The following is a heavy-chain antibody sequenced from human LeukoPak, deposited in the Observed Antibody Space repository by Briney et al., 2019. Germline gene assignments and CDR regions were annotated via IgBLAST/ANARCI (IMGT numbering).Heavy chain of an antibody. CDR2: MNPNSGNT. J-gene: IGHJ4*02. D-gene: IGHD5-12*01. V-gene: IGHV1-8*01. CDR1: GYTFTSYD. Sequence: ASVKVSCKASGYTFTSYDINWVRQATGQGLEWMGWMNPNSGNTGYAQKFQGRVTMTRNTSISTAYMELSSLRSEDTAVYYCARFASKGWWLRSLSAFDFDYWGQGTLVAVSS. CDR3: ARFASKGWWLRSLSAFDFDY.